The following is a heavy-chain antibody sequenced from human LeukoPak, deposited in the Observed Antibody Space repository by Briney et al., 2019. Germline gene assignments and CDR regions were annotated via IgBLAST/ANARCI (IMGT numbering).Heavy chain of an antibody. V-gene: IGHV4-59*01. CDR3: ARSGSGWFYFDY. CDR2: IYYSGST. J-gene: IGHJ4*02. CDR1: GGSISGYY. D-gene: IGHD6-19*01. Sequence: TPSETLSLTCTVSGGSISGYYWSWIRQSPGKGLEWIGYIYYSGSTNYNPSPKSRVTISVDTSKNQFSLKLNSVTAADTAVFYCARSGSGWFYFDYWGQGTLVTVSS.